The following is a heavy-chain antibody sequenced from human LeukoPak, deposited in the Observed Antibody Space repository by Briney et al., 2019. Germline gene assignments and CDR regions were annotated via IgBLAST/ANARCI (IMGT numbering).Heavy chain of an antibody. V-gene: IGHV3-7*03. D-gene: IGHD3-16*01. CDR2: INHNGNVN. CDR1: GFTFSSYW. J-gene: IGHJ6*02. CDR3: ARGGGLDV. Sequence: HPGGSLRLSCAASGFTFSSYWMNWARQAPGKGLEWVASINHNGNVNYYVDSVKGRFTISRDNAKNSLYLQMSNLRAEDTAVYFCARGGGLDVWGRGATVTVSS.